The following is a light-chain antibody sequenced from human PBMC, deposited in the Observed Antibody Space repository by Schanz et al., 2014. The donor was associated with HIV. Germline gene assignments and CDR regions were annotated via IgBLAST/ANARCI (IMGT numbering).Light chain of an antibody. CDR3: SSYTSSSTPLV. CDR1: SSDVGGYNY. CDR2: DVS. V-gene: IGLV2-14*01. Sequence: QSALTQPASVSGSLGQSITISCTGTSSDVGGYNYVSWYQQHPGKAPKLMIYDVSNRPSGVSNRFSGSKSGNTVSLTISGLQAEDEADYYCSSYTSSSTPLVFGGGTKLTVL. J-gene: IGLJ3*02.